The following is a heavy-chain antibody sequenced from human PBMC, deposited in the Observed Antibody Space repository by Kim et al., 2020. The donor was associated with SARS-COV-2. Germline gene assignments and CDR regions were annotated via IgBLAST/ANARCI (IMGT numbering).Heavy chain of an antibody. CDR1: GGSISSGGYY. V-gene: IGHV4-31*03. CDR2: IYYSGST. J-gene: IGHJ4*02. Sequence: SETLSLTCTVSGGSISSGGYYWSWIRQHPGKGLEWIGYIYYSGSTYYNPSIKSRVTISVDTSKNRFSLKLSSVTAADTAVYYCARSDYGGRKGRQRNDYWGQGTLVTVSP. CDR3: ARSDYGGRKGRQRNDY. D-gene: IGHD4-17*01.